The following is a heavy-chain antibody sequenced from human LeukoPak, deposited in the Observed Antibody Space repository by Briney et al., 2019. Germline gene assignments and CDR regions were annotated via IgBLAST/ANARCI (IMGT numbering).Heavy chain of an antibody. Sequence: PSETLSLTCTVSGGSISSSTYYWGWVRPPPGKGLEWIGSIYYSGSTYYNPSLKSRVTISVDTSENQFSLKLSSVTAADTAVYYCARDSSSSDAFDIWGQGTVVTVSS. CDR2: IYYSGST. D-gene: IGHD2-2*01. CDR1: GGSISSSTYY. J-gene: IGHJ3*02. CDR3: ARDSSSSDAFDI. V-gene: IGHV4-39*01.